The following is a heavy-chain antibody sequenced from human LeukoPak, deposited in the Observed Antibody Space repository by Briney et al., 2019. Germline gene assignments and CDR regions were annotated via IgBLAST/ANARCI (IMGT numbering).Heavy chain of an antibody. J-gene: IGHJ4*02. V-gene: IGHV3-23*01. CDR1: GFTFSTYT. CDR3: ASPKVYGSWYSKFDY. CDR2: ISGSGGST. Sequence: GGSLRLSCAASGFTFSTYTMNWVRLAPGKGLEWVSAISGSGGSTYYADSVKGRFTISRDNSKNTLYLQMNSLRAEDTAVYYCASPKVYGSWYSKFDYWGQGTLVTVSS. D-gene: IGHD6-13*01.